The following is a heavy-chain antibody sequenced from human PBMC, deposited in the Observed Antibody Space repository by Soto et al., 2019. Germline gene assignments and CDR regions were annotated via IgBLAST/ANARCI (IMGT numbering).Heavy chain of an antibody. CDR3: AIFSEGYCTNGVCYAFDI. D-gene: IGHD2-8*01. V-gene: IGHV4-59*01. Sequence: SETLSLTCTVSGGSISSYYWSWIRQPPGKGLEWIGYIYYSGSTNYNPSLKSRVTISVDTSKNQFSLKLSSVTAADTAVYYCAIFSEGYCTNGVCYAFDIWGQGTMVTVSS. J-gene: IGHJ3*02. CDR2: IYYSGST. CDR1: GGSISSYY.